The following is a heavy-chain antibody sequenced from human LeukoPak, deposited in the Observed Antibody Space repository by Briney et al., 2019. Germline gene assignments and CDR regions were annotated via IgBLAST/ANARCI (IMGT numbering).Heavy chain of an antibody. D-gene: IGHD3-10*01. V-gene: IGHV3-23*01. Sequence: GGSLRLSCAASGFTFSNYAMSWVRQAPGKGLEWVSAISGSGGSTYYADSVKGRFTISRDNSRNTLYLQMNSLRAEDTAVYYCAKDGYYYGSGSYYREPFDYWGQGTLVTVSS. CDR3: AKDGYYYGSGSYYREPFDY. J-gene: IGHJ4*02. CDR1: GFTFSNYA. CDR2: ISGSGGST.